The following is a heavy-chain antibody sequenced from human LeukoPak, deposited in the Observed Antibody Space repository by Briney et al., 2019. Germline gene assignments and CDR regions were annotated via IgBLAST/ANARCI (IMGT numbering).Heavy chain of an antibody. V-gene: IGHV1-46*01. Sequence: GASVKVSCKASGYTFTGYYMHWVRQAPGQGLEWMGIINPSGGSTSYAQKFQGRVAMTRDTSTSTVYMELSSLRSEDTAVYYCARDYVPTTYYYDSSGSPAFDPWGQGTLVTVSS. CDR1: GYTFTGYY. J-gene: IGHJ5*02. D-gene: IGHD3-22*01. CDR2: INPSGGST. CDR3: ARDYVPTTYYYDSSGSPAFDP.